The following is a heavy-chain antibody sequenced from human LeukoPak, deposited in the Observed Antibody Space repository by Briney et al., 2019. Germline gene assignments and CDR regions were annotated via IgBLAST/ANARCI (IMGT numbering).Heavy chain of an antibody. Sequence: GGSLRLSCAASGFTFSSYGMSWVRQAPGKGLEWVANTKQDGGEKYYVDSVKGRFTISRDNAKNSLYLQTNSLRAEDTAVYYCARDLRGAFDIWGHGTMVTVSS. D-gene: IGHD1-26*01. CDR3: ARDLRGAFDI. CDR2: TKQDGGEK. V-gene: IGHV3-7*01. J-gene: IGHJ3*02. CDR1: GFTFSSYG.